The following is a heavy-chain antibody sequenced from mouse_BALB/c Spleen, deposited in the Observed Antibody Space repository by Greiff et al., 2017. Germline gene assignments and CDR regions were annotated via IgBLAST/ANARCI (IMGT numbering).Heavy chain of an antibody. CDR1: GYTFTSYW. V-gene: IGHV1S22*01. D-gene: IGHD1-1*01. Sequence: LQQPGSELVRPGASVKLSCKASGYTFTSYWMHWVKQRHGQGLEWIGNIYPGSGSTNYDEKFKSKGTLTVDTSSSTAYMHLSSLTSEDSAVYYCTRGTWYGSGYVAWFAYWGQGTLVTVSA. CDR2: IYPGSGST. CDR3: TRGTWYGSGYVAWFAY. J-gene: IGHJ3*01.